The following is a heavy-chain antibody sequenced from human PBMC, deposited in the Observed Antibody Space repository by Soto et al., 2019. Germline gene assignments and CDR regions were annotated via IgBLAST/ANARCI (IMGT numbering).Heavy chain of an antibody. V-gene: IGHV3-66*04. CDR3: AGHSHKDY. CDR1: GFTVGNNY. Sequence: PGGSLILSCAASGFTVGNNYMSWVRQAPGKGLEWVSLIYSTGSPFYADSVKDRFIISRDSSKNTLYLQMNSLRVEDTAVYYCAGHSHKDYWGQGALVTVSS. CDR2: IYSTGSP. J-gene: IGHJ4*02.